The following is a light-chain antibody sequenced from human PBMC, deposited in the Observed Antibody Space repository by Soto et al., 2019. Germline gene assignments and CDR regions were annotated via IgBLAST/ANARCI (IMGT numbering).Light chain of an antibody. V-gene: IGKV1-5*03. CDR3: QQYNTYPFT. J-gene: IGKJ2*01. Sequence: DIHMTQSPSTLSASAGDRVNITCRASPDISTWLAWYQQKPGKAPKLLIYKASSLESEVQSRFSGSGSGTEFTLTSNSLQPDDFASYFCQQYNTYPFTFGQGTKLEIQ. CDR1: PDISTW. CDR2: KAS.